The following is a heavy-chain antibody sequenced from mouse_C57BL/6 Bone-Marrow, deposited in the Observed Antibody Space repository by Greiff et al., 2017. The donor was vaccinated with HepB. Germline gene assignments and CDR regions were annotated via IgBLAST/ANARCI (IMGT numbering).Heavy chain of an antibody. V-gene: IGHV5-4*03. Sequence: EVKVVESGGGLVKPGGSLKLSCAASGFTFSSYAMSWVRQTPEKRLEWVATISDGGSYTYYPDNVKGRFTISSDNAKNNLYLQMSHLKSEDTAMYYCARVIYYDYDGFAYWGQGTLVTVSA. CDR3: ARVIYYDYDGFAY. D-gene: IGHD2-4*01. CDR2: ISDGGSYT. CDR1: GFTFSSYA. J-gene: IGHJ3*01.